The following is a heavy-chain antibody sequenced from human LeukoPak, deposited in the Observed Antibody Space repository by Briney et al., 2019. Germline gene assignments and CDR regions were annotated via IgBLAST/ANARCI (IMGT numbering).Heavy chain of an antibody. CDR1: GFTVSSNS. V-gene: IGHV3-53*01. CDR3: ARDKTV. J-gene: IGHJ6*04. CDR2: IFSGGST. Sequence: GGSLRLSCAASGFTVSSNSMSWVRQAPGKGLESVSVIFSGGSTYYTDSVKGRFTISRDSSKNTLYLQMNSLRAEDTAVYYCARDKTVWGKGTTVTISS.